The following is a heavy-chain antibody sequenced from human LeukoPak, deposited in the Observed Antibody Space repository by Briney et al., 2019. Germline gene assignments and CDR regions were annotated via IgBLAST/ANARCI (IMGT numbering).Heavy chain of an antibody. CDR3: ATLIVGATTDPFDY. CDR2: INPNSGGT. CDR1: EYTFTGYY. D-gene: IGHD1-26*01. J-gene: IGHJ4*02. Sequence: ASVKVSCKASEYTFTGYYMHWVRQAPGQGLEWMGWINPNSGGTNYAQKFQGRVTMTRDTSISTAYMELSRLRSDDTAVYYCATLIVGATTDPFDYWGQGTLVTVSS. V-gene: IGHV1-2*02.